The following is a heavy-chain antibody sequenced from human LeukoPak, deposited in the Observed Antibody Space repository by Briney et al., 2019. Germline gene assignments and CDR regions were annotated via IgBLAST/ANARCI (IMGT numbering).Heavy chain of an antibody. J-gene: IGHJ5*02. CDR1: GVTFGDYA. CDR3: ARINFRDYRGYTWFEP. V-gene: IGHV3-49*03. CDR2: VKTKTHGGAP. D-gene: IGHD3-10*01. Sequence: GRSLRLSCKGSGVTFGDYAVTWFRQAPGKRLEWMGFVKTKTHGGAPETAASVKGRFNVSRDNSEGIAYRQVTSLTTEDTAMDYCARINFRDYRGYTWFEPWGQGALVTVSS.